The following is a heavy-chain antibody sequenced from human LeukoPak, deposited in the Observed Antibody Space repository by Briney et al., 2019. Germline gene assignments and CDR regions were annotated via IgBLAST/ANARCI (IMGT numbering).Heavy chain of an antibody. CDR1: GFTFSSYA. V-gene: IGHV3-23*01. CDR2: ISGSGGST. CDR3: AKDRVSYYDSRGFF. Sequence: GGSLRLSCAASGFTFSSYAMSWVRQAPGKGLEWVSAISGSGGSTYYVDSVKGRFTISRDNSKNTLYLQMNSLRAEDTAVYYCAKDRVSYYDSRGFFWGQGTLVTVSS. D-gene: IGHD3-22*01. J-gene: IGHJ4*02.